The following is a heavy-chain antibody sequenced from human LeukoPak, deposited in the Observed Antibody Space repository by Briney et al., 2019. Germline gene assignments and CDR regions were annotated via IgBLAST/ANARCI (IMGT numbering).Heavy chain of an antibody. CDR3: ARVLLGEFGELYY. J-gene: IGHJ4*02. CDR1: GFTFSSYA. D-gene: IGHD3-10*01. Sequence: GGSLRLSCAASGFTFSSYAMPWVRQAPGKGLEWVAVISYDGSNKYYADSVKGRFTISRDNSKNTLYLQMNSLRAEDTAVYYCARVLLGEFGELYYWGQGTLVTVSS. V-gene: IGHV3-30*04. CDR2: ISYDGSNK.